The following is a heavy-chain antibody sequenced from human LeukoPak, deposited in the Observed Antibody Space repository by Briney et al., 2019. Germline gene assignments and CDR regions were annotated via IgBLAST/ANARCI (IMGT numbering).Heavy chain of an antibody. V-gene: IGHV3-30*02. CDR3: AKDKGRWLQLSPLDY. Sequence: SVKGRFTISRDNSKNTLYLQMNSLRAEDTAVYYCAKDKGRWLQLSPLDYWGQGTLVTVSS. J-gene: IGHJ4*02. D-gene: IGHD5-24*01.